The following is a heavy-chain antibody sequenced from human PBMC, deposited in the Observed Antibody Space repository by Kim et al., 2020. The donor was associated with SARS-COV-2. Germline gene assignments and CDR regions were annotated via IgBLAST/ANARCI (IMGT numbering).Heavy chain of an antibody. V-gene: IGHV3-73*01. J-gene: IGHJ3*02. CDR1: GFTFSDSA. CDR3: TRVPPYSNSWWDAFD. Sequence: GGSLRLSCAASGFTFSDSAMYWVRQASGKGLEWVGRIRSKANSYATAYDVSVKARFIISRDDSKNTAYLQMNSLKTQDTAIYYCTRVPPYSNSWWDAFD. CDR2: IRSKANSYAT. D-gene: IGHD6-13*01.